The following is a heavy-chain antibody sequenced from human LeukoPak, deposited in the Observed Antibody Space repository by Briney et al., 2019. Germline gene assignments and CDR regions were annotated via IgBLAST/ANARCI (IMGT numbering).Heavy chain of an antibody. CDR1: GFTVSSNY. CDR2: ISSVSGTI. D-gene: IGHD6-13*01. V-gene: IGHV3-48*01. CDR3: ARDRDSSSWPDDAFDI. J-gene: IGHJ3*02. Sequence: GGSLRLSCAASGFTVSSNYISWVRQAPGKGLEWISYISSVSGTIYYVDSVKGRFTISRDNSKNTLYLQMNSLRAEDTAVYYCARDRDSSSWPDDAFDIWGQGTMVTVSS.